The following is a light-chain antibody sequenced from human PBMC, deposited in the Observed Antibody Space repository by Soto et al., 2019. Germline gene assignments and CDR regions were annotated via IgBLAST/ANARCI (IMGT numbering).Light chain of an antibody. CDR1: SSDVGSYDH. CDR2: EVS. Sequence: QSVLTQPASVSGSPGQSITISCTGTSSDVGSYDHVSWYQQHPGKAPKLMIYEVSKRPSGVSNRFSGSKSGNTASLTISGLQAEDEADYYCCSYSGTSTYVFGTGTKVTVL. J-gene: IGLJ1*01. CDR3: CSYSGTSTYV. V-gene: IGLV2-23*02.